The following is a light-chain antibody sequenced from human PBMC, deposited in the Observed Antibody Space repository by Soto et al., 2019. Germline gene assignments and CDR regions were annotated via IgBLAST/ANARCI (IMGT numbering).Light chain of an antibody. CDR1: QSFRND. V-gene: IGKV3-11*01. CDR3: QQRTNWPPT. Sequence: EIVLTQSPATLSLSPGERATLSCRASQSFRNDLVWYHQKPGQAPRALIYSASNRATGIPARFSGSGSGTDFTLTISSLEPEDFAVYYCQQRTNWPPTFGGGTKVEMK. CDR2: SAS. J-gene: IGKJ4*01.